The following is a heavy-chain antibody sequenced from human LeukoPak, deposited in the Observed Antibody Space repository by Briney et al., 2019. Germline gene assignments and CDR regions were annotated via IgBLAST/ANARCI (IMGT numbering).Heavy chain of an antibody. J-gene: IGHJ4*02. D-gene: IGHD2-8*01. CDR2: ISSSGSTI. V-gene: IGHV3-48*03. CDR1: GFTFSSYE. CDR3: ARELINLDY. Sequence: GGSLRLSCAASGFTFSSYEMNWVRQAPGKGLEWVSYISSSGSTIYYADSVKGRFTISRDNAKNSLYLQMNSLRAEDTAVYYCARELINLDYWGQGTLVTVSS.